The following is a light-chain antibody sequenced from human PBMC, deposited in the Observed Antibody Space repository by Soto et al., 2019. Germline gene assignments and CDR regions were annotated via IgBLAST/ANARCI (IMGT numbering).Light chain of an antibody. CDR3: QQYDNLPLT. CDR2: DAS. V-gene: IGKV1-33*01. CDR1: QDIINY. Sequence: DILMTQSPSSLSASVGDRVTITCQASQDIINYLNWYQQKPGKAPKLLIYDASNLETGVPSRFSGSGSGTDFTFTISSLQAEDIATYYCQQYDNLPLTFGGGTKVGIK. J-gene: IGKJ4*01.